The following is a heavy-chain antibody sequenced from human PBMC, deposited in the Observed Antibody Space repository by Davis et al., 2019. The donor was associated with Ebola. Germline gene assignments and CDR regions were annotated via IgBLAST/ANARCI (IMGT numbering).Heavy chain of an antibody. CDR3: ARMRCSLESCYKLYFDF. CDR1: GDSTSPYY. J-gene: IGHJ4*02. CDR2: VYYTGNT. D-gene: IGHD3-10*01. Sequence: PSETLSLTCDVLGDSTSPYYWNWIRQSPGKGLEYIGYVYYTGNTNYNPSLRGRVSISVDRSRSQFSLKLTSVTAADTAVYYCARMRCSLESCYKLYFDFWGQGALVTVSS. V-gene: IGHV4-59*01.